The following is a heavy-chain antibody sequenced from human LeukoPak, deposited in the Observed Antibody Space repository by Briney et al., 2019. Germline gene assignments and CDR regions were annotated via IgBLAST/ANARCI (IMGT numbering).Heavy chain of an antibody. CDR1: GFTFSSYA. V-gene: IGHV3-64D*06. D-gene: IGHD6-13*01. CDR3: VKGRHSSSWYHPFDY. J-gene: IGHJ4*02. CDR2: ISSNGGNT. Sequence: GGSLRLSCSASGFTFSSYAMHWVRQAPGKGLEYVSAISSNGGNTYYADSVKGRFTISRDNSKNTLYLQMSSLRAEDTAVYYCVKGRHSSSWYHPFDYWGQGTLVTVSS.